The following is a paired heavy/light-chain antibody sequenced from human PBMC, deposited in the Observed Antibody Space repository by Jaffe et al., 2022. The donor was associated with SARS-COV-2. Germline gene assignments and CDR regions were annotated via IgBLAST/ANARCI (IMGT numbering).Heavy chain of an antibody. J-gene: IGHJ4*02. Sequence: EVQLWESGGDLVQPGGSLRLSCAASGFTFSNYAMSWVRQAPGKGLEWVSGISSSGGSTYYAASVKGRFTISRDNSKNTLYLQMNSLRAEDTAIYYCAKDWRFPIGVGLGFGFDYWGQGTLVTVSS. V-gene: IGHV3-23*01. CDR1: GFTFSNYA. D-gene: IGHD2-15*01. CDR2: ISSSGGST. CDR3: AKDWRFPIGVGLGFGFDY.
Light chain of an antibody. CDR1: SSNIGAGND. J-gene: IGLJ2*01. V-gene: IGLV1-40*01. CDR3: QSYDSSLRASL. Sequence: QSVLTQPPSVSGAPGQRVTISCTGSSSNIGAGNDVHWYQQVPGTAPKVLIYGNSNRPSGVPDRFSGSKSGTSASLAITGLQTEDEADYYCQSYDSSLRASLFGGGTRLTVL. CDR2: GNS.